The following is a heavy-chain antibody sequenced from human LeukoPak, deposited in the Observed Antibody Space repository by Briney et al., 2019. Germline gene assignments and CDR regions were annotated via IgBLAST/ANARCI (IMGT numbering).Heavy chain of an antibody. CDR3: ARDSEEYDLWSGYYTGPYDY. CDR1: GFTFSSHC. J-gene: IGHJ4*02. V-gene: IGHV3-7*01. D-gene: IGHD3-3*01. Sequence: GGSLRLASAPYGFTFSSHCMSCVRQAPGKGLEWVATIKQDGRETSYVVSVKGRFTISRDNAKNSLYLQMNSLRAEYTAVYYCARDSEEYDLWSGYYTGPYDYWGQGTLVTVSS. CDR2: IKQDGRET.